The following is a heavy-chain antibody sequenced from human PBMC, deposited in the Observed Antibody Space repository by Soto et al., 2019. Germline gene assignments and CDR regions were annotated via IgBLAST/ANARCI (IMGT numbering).Heavy chain of an antibody. V-gene: IGHV2-5*01. J-gene: IGHJ6*02. D-gene: IGHD3-10*01. CDR2: FYWTDDK. CDR3: AHRKSSYYGSENTYYYGMDV. CDR1: GFSLSTSGMG. Sequence: QITLKESGPTLVKPTQTLTLTCTFSGFSLSTSGMGVAWIRQPPEKALEWLAVFYWTDDKRYSPSLKSRLTIAKDTSKNQVVLTMTDMDPVDTATYYFAHRKSSYYGSENTYYYGMDVWGQGTTVTVSS.